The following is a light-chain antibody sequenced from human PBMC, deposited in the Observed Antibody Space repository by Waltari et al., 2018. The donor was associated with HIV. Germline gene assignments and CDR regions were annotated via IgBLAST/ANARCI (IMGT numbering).Light chain of an antibody. V-gene: IGKV3-20*01. CDR1: QSVSSSY. Sequence: EYVLTQSPGTLSLSREARATLSCRASQSVSSSYLAWYQQKPGQPPRLLIYGASSRPTGIPDRFSGSGSGTDFTLTISRLGPEDFAVYYCQQYGSSPLTFGGGTKVEIK. J-gene: IGKJ4*01. CDR2: GAS. CDR3: QQYGSSPLT.